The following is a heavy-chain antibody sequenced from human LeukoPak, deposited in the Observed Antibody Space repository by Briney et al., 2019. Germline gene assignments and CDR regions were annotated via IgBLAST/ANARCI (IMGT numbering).Heavy chain of an antibody. D-gene: IGHD3-3*02. CDR2: IKSKIDGGTT. CDR1: GFTITNAR. V-gene: IGHV3-15*01. Sequence: GGSLRLSCAASGFTITNARMGWARQAPGKGLECVGLIKSKIDGGTTDFAAPVKGRFTISTDDSKHTLYLQMNSLKTEDTAVYYCTTGYGHSDFDYWGQGTLVTVSS. CDR3: TTGYGHSDFDY. J-gene: IGHJ4*02.